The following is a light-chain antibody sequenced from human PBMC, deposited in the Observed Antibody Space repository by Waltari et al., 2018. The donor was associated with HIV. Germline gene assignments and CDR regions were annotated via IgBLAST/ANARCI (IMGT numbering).Light chain of an antibody. J-gene: IGKJ2*01. Sequence: EIVMTQSPATLSVSPGERATLSYRASQSVSSNVAWYQQKPGQAPRLLMYGASPRATGFPARFSGSGSGTEFTLTISSLQSEDFAVYYCLQYNNWPYTFGQGTKLEIK. CDR1: QSVSSN. CDR3: LQYNNWPYT. CDR2: GAS. V-gene: IGKV3-15*01.